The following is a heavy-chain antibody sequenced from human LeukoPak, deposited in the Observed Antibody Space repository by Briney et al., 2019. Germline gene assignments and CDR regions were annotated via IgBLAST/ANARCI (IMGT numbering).Heavy chain of an antibody. CDR3: ARTPYDFWSASFSYYFDC. J-gene: IGHJ4*02. CDR1: GFTFSSYG. Sequence: GGSLRLSCAASGFTFSSYGMHWVRQAPGKGLEWVAVISYDGSNKYYADSVKGRFTISRDNSKNTLYLQMNSLRAEDTAVHFCARTPYDFWSASFSYYFDCWGQGTLVAVSS. V-gene: IGHV3-30*03. CDR2: ISYDGSNK. D-gene: IGHD3-3*01.